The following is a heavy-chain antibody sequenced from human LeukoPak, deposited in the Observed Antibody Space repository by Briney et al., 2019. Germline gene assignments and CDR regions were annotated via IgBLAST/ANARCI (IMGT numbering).Heavy chain of an antibody. CDR1: GYTFSSYW. D-gene: IGHD2-15*01. Sequence: LGESLKISCKGSGYTFSSYWIAWVRQMPGKGLEWMGIIYPGDSDTRYSPSFQGQVSISADKSISTAYLQWSSLKASDTAMYYCARPASGGSGYFDYWGQGTLVTVSS. CDR3: ARPASGGSGYFDY. V-gene: IGHV5-51*01. CDR2: IYPGDSDT. J-gene: IGHJ4*02.